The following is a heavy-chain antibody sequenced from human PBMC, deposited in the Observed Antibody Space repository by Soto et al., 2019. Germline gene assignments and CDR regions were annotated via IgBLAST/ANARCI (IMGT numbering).Heavy chain of an antibody. Sequence: QVQLVESGGRVVQPGRSLRLSCAASGFTFSSYGMYWVRQAPGKGLEWVAVISYDETNKYYEDSVKGRLTISRDNSKNTLYLQMNSLRAEDTAVYYCAKDDYYGSGSFYYYYGMDVWGQGTTVTVSS. CDR3: AKDDYYGSGSFYYYYGMDV. V-gene: IGHV3-30*18. CDR2: ISYDETNK. J-gene: IGHJ6*02. D-gene: IGHD3-10*01. CDR1: GFTFSSYG.